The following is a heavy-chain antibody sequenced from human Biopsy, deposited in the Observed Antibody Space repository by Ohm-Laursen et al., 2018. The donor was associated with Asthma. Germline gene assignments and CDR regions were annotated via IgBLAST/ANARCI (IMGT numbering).Heavy chain of an antibody. V-gene: IGHV1-18*01. CDR3: ARAVDYSHYYGIDV. J-gene: IGHJ6*02. D-gene: IGHD3-10*01. Sequence: VKVSCKPSGYTFNSAGITRVRQAPGQGLEWMGWISVYNGNTKVAQKLQDRVTMITDTSTSTAYMELRSLRSDDTAVYFCARAVDYSHYYGIDVWGQGTTVTVS. CDR2: ISVYNGNT. CDR1: GYTFNSAG.